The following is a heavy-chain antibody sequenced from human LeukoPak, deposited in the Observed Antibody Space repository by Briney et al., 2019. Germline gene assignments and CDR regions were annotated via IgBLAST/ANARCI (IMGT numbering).Heavy chain of an antibody. D-gene: IGHD3-10*02. CDR1: GFTFSSYE. CDR3: AELGITMIGGV. CDR2: ISSSGSTI. Sequence: GGSLRLSCAASGFTFSSYEMNWVRQAPGKGVEGVSYISSSGSTIYYDDSVKGRFTISRDNAKNSLYLQVNSLRAEDTAVYYCAELGITMIGGVWGKGTTVTISS. V-gene: IGHV3-48*03. J-gene: IGHJ6*04.